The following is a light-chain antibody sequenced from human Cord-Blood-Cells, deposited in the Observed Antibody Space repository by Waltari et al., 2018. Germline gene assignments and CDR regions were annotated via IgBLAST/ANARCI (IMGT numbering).Light chain of an antibody. Sequence: QSVLTQPPSVSGAPGQRVTIPCTGSSSNIGAGYDVHWYQQLPGTAPKLHIYGNSNRPSGVPDRFSGSKSGTSASLAITGLQAEDEADYYCQSYDSSLSGWVFGGGTKLTVL. J-gene: IGLJ3*02. V-gene: IGLV1-40*01. CDR3: QSYDSSLSGWV. CDR1: SSNIGAGYD. CDR2: GNS.